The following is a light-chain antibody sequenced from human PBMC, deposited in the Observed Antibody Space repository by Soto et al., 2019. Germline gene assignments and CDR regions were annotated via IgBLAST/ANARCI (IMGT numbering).Light chain of an antibody. Sequence: EIVLTQSPGTLSLSPGERATLSCRASQSVGSYLAWYQQKPGQAPRLLIYDASNRATGIPARFSGSGSGTDFTLTVSCLEPEDFAVYYCQERSFWPLLTFGGGTKVEI. CDR3: QERSFWPLLT. CDR2: DAS. V-gene: IGKV3-11*01. CDR1: QSVGSY. J-gene: IGKJ4*01.